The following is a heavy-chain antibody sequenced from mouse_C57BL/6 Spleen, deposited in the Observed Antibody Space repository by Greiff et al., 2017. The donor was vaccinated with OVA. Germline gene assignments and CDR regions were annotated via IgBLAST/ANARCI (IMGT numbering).Heavy chain of an antibody. Sequence: EVMLVASGGGLVKPGGSLKLSCAASGFTFSSYAMSWVRQTPEKRLEWVATISDGGSYTYYPDNVKGRFTISRDNAKNNLYLQMSHLKSEDTAMYYCARDDGYLAWFAYWGQGTLVTVSA. CDR1: GFTFSSYA. CDR3: ARDDGYLAWFAY. J-gene: IGHJ3*01. D-gene: IGHD2-3*01. CDR2: ISDGGSYT. V-gene: IGHV5-4*01.